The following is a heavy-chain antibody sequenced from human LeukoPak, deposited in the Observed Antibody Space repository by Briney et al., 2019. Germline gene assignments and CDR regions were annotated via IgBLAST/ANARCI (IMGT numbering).Heavy chain of an antibody. CDR2: IYHSGST. D-gene: IGHD3-3*01. CDR3: ARGYYDFWSGYYQRAPFDY. J-gene: IGHJ4*02. CDR1: GYSISSGYY. Sequence: SETLSLTCAVSGYSISSGYYWGWTRHPPGKGLDWIGSIYHSGSTYYNPSLKSRVTISVDTSKNQFSLKLSSVTAADTAVYYCARGYYDFWSGYYQRAPFDYWGQGTLVTVSS. V-gene: IGHV4-38-2*01.